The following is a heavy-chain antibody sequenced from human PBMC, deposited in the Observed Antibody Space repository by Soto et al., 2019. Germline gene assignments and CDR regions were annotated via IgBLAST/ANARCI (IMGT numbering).Heavy chain of an antibody. V-gene: IGHV2-26*01. CDR2: IFWNDER. CDR1: GFSLSKARMG. Sequence: QVTLKESGPVLVKPTETLKLTCSVSGFSLSKARMGVSWNRQPPGKALEWLAHIFWNDERSYNTSLKSRLTISRDTSKSQVVLTMTNVDPVDTGTYFCARALREGLPIYYFDSWGQGTLVTVSS. J-gene: IGHJ4*02. D-gene: IGHD1-26*01. CDR3: ARALREGLPIYYFDS.